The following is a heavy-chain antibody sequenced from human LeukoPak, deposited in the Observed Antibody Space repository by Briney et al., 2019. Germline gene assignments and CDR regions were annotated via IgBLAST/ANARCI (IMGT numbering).Heavy chain of an antibody. V-gene: IGHV4-59*08. CDR1: GGSTSSYY. CDR2: IYFSGST. CDR3: ARQAAYRWYFDL. J-gene: IGHJ2*01. Sequence: PETLSLTCTVSGGSTSSYYWSWIRQPPGKGLEYIGYIYFSGSTNYNPSLKSRVTISIDTSKNQFSLKLSSVTAADTAVYYCARQAAYRWYFDLWDRGTLVTVSS.